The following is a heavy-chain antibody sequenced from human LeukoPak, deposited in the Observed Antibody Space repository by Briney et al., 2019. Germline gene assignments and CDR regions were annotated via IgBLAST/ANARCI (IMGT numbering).Heavy chain of an antibody. D-gene: IGHD3-10*01. CDR1: GFTFDDYA. V-gene: IGHV3-43*02. Sequence: PGGSLRRSCAASGFTFDDYAMHWVRQAPGKGLEWVSLISGDGGSTYYADSVKGRFTISRDNSKNSLYLQMNSLRTEDTALYYCAKDGYRYGSGSYCAYWGQGTLVTVSS. CDR2: ISGDGGST. J-gene: IGHJ4*02. CDR3: AKDGYRYGSGSYCAY.